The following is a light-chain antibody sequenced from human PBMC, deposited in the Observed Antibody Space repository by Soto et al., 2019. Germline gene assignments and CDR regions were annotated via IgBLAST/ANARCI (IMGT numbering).Light chain of an antibody. CDR1: SSDVGSYNY. Sequence: QPVLTQPASVSGSPGQSITISCTGTSSDVGSYNYVSWYQQHPGKAPKFMIYDVSNRPSGVSNRFSGSKSANTASLTISGLQDEDEADYYCSSYTSRGTWVFGGGTKLTVL. V-gene: IGLV2-14*03. CDR3: SSYTSRGTWV. CDR2: DVS. J-gene: IGLJ3*02.